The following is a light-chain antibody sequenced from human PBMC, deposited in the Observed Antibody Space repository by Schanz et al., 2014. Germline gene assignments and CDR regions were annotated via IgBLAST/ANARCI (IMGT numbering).Light chain of an antibody. V-gene: IGKV3-15*01. J-gene: IGKJ1*01. CDR2: AAS. CDR3: QQYNNWWT. CDR1: QSIDTT. Sequence: EIVMTQSPATLSVSPGEGATLSCRASQSIDTTLAWYQHKPGQAPRLLINAASTRATGIPARFSGSGSGTEFTLTISSLQSEDFAVYYCQQYNNWWTFGQGTKVEIK.